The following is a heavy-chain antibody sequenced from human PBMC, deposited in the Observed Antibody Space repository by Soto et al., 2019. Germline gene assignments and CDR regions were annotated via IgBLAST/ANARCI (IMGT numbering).Heavy chain of an antibody. Sequence: GESLKISCKGSGYTFATHWIAWVRQMPGKGPEWMGITYPGDSDTRYSPSFQGQVTISADKSFSTAYLQWSSLKASDTAIYFCARLELTGLDNWGQGTPVTVSS. J-gene: IGHJ4*02. D-gene: IGHD3-9*01. CDR1: GYTFATHW. V-gene: IGHV5-51*01. CDR3: ARLELTGLDN. CDR2: TYPGDSDT.